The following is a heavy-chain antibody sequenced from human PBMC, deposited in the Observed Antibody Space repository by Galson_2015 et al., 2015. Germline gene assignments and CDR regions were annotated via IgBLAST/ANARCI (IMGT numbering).Heavy chain of an antibody. CDR3: AKGVAVTTDFDY. J-gene: IGHJ4*03. D-gene: IGHD2-21*02. V-gene: IGHV3-23*01. CDR2: ISGTGSST. Sequence: SLRLSCAASGFAFSSYAMTWVRQAPGKGLEWVSAISGTGSSTYQEDSVKGRFTISRDDSKNTLYLQMNSLRTEDTAVYYCAKGVAVTTDFDYWGQGTTVTVSS. CDR1: GFAFSSYA.